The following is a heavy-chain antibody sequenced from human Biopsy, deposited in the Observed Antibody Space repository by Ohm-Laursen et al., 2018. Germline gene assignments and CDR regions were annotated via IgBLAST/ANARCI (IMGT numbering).Heavy chain of an antibody. D-gene: IGHD3-22*01. V-gene: IGHV1-18*01. CDR2: ISSSNDNT. CDR3: PRDFFDSSGYFYYYNGVDL. Sequence: SVKVSCKASGFIFTSYGLSWVRQAPGQGLEWMGWISSSNDNTNYAQKFQGRVTMTADTSTSTAYMELRSLRSDDTAVYYCPRDFFDSSGYFYYYNGVDLWGQGTTVTVSS. J-gene: IGHJ6*02. CDR1: GFIFTSYG.